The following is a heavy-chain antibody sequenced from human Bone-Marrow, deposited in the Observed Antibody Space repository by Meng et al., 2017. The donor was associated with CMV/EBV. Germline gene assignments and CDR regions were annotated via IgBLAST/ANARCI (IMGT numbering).Heavy chain of an antibody. CDR3: ARECGIAAALLDYGMDV. J-gene: IGHJ6*02. D-gene: IGHD6-13*01. V-gene: IGHV1-2*02. CDR2: MNPNSGGT. CDR1: GYTFTGYD. Sequence: ASVKVSCKASGYTFTGYDINWVRQATGQGLEWMGWMNPNSGGTSYAQKFQGRVTMTRDTSISTAYMELSRLRSDDTAVYYCARECGIAAALLDYGMDVWGQGTTVTVSS.